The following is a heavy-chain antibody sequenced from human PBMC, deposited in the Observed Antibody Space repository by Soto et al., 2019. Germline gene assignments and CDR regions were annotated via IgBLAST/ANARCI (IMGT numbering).Heavy chain of an antibody. V-gene: IGHV3-23*01. CDR2: ISGSGDGT. D-gene: IGHD2-15*01. CDR1: GFAFSSYP. J-gene: IGHJ4*02. CDR3: VKRCDAGGCPDY. Sequence: EVQLLESGGGLVQPGGSLRLSCAASGFAFSSYPMSWVRQAPGKGLXWVSGISGSGDGTYYADSVKGRFTISRDNXXXTXXXXXXSLRAEDTAVYYCVKRCDAGGCPDYWGQGTLLTVSS.